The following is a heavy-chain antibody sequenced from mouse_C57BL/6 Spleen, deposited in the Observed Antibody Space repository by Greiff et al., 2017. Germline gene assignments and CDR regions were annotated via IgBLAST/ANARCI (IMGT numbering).Heavy chain of an antibody. CDR3: ARDYGNPYYFYY. Sequence: QVQLKQSGAELANPGASVTLSCKASGYTFTSYWMPWVKQMPGQGLEWIGYINPSSGDTKYNQNFKDKSTVTADKSSSTAYMQLSSLTYEDSAVDDCARDYGNPYYFYYWGQGTTLTVAS. CDR1: GYTFTSYW. CDR2: INPSSGDT. V-gene: IGHV1-7*01. D-gene: IGHD2-1*01. J-gene: IGHJ2*01.